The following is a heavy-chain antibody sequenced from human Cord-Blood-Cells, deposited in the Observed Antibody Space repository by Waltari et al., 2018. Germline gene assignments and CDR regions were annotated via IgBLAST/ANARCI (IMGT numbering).Heavy chain of an antibody. V-gene: IGHV1-8*03. CDR1: GSTFSSSD. J-gene: IGHJ4*02. CDR2: MNPNSGNT. CDR3: ALGELGIDY. Sequence: QVQLVQSGAEVKKPGASVMVSGKATGSTFSSSDCTWVRQATGQGLEWMGWMNPNSGNTGYAQKFQGRVTITRNTSISTAYMELSSLRSEDTAVYYCALGELGIDYWGQGTLVTVSS. D-gene: IGHD1-26*01.